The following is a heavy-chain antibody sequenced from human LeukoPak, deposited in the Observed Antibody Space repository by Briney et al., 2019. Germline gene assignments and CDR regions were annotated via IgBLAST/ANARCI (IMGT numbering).Heavy chain of an antibody. Sequence: GGSLLLSCAASGFAVSSNFMSWVRQAPGKGLEWVSVIYTGGSTYYADSVKGRFTISRDESKNTLYLQMNSLRAEDTAVYYCSRGGGFLDYWGQGTLVTVSS. V-gene: IGHV3-53*01. CDR2: IYTGGST. J-gene: IGHJ4*02. CDR3: SRGGGFLDY. D-gene: IGHD2/OR15-2a*01. CDR1: GFAVSSNF.